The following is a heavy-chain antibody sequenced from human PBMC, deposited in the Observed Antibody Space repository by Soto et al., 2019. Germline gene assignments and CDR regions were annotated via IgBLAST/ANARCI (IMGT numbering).Heavy chain of an antibody. Sequence: QITLKESGPTLAKPTETLTLTCNFSGFSVSTTGVGVGWIRQAPGKALDWLVFVYWDDDKRYSPSLRSKLTITKDTSKNQVVRTMGYVEPVDTGTYYCARRRQSHLNWNTGDFDLWGQGILVTVSS. CDR2: VYWDDDK. CDR1: GFSVSTTGVG. V-gene: IGHV2-5*02. J-gene: IGHJ4*02. CDR3: ARRRQSHLNWNTGDFDL. D-gene: IGHD1-20*01.